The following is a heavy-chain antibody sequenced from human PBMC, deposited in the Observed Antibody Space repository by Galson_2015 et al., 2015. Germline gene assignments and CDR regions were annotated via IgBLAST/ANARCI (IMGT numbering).Heavy chain of an antibody. D-gene: IGHD5-12*01. CDR3: AKSGGYGFHFDY. CDR1: GFTFSSYG. CDR2: ISYDGSNK. Sequence: SLRLSCAASGFTFSSYGMHWVRQAPGKGLEWVAVISYDGSNKYYADSVKGRFTISRDNSKNTLYLQMNSLRAEDTAVYYCAKSGGYGFHFDYWGQGTLVTVSS. J-gene: IGHJ4*02. V-gene: IGHV3-30*18.